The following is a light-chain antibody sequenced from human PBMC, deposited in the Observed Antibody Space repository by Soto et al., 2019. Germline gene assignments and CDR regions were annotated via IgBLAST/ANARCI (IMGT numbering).Light chain of an antibody. CDR1: SSNIGRNY. V-gene: IGLV1-47*01. Sequence: QPVLTQPPSASGTPGQRVAISCSGSSSNIGRNYVYWYQQLPGAAPKLLLYRSDQRPSGVPDRFSGSKSGTSASLAISGLRSEDEADYYCAAWDDSLSAHVVFGGGTKVTVL. CDR3: AAWDDSLSAHVV. J-gene: IGLJ2*01. CDR2: RSD.